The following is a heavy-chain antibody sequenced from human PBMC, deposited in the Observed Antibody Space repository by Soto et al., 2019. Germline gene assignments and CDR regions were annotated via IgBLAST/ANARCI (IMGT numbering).Heavy chain of an antibody. CDR2: ISDGNGNT. D-gene: IGHD4-17*01. V-gene: IGHV1-3*05. CDR1: GYTFTSYA. Sequence: QVQLVQSGAEEKKPGASVKVSCKASGYTFTSYAMHWVRQAPGQRLEWMGWISDGNGNTKYSQKFQGRVTITRDTSASTAYMELSSLRSEDTAVYYCASESYGGEFDYWGQGTLVTVSS. J-gene: IGHJ4*02. CDR3: ASESYGGEFDY.